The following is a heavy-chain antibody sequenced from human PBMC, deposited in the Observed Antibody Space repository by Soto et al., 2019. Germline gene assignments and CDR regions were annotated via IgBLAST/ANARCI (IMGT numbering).Heavy chain of an antibody. Sequence: ASVKVSCKASGHTFTGYYMHWVRQAPGQGLEWMGWINPNSGGTNYAQKFQGRVTMTRDTSISTAYMELSRLRSDDTAVYYCARGDIVVERSMDVWGQGTTVTVSS. V-gene: IGHV1-2*02. J-gene: IGHJ6*02. CDR3: ARGDIVVERSMDV. CDR2: INPNSGGT. D-gene: IGHD2-2*01. CDR1: GHTFTGYY.